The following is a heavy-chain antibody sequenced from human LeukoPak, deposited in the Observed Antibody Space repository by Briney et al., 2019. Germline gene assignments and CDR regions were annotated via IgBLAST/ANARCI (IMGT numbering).Heavy chain of an antibody. J-gene: IGHJ4*02. V-gene: IGHV3-21*01. D-gene: IGHD1-14*01. Sequence: GGSLRLSCAASGFTFSTYTMNWVRQAPGKGLEWVSSISTSSTYIYYADSVKGRFTISRDNAKNSVYLQMNTLRAKDTAVYYCARETTEAFDYWGQGTLVTVSS. CDR3: ARETTEAFDY. CDR1: GFTFSTYT. CDR2: ISTSSTYI.